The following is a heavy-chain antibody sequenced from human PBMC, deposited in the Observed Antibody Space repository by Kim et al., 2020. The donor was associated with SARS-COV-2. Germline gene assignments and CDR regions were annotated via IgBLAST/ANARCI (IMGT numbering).Heavy chain of an antibody. CDR1: GFNFSAYW. Sequence: GGSLRLSCGASGFNFSAYWMNWVRQVPGKGLEWVANIKYNAKDSYYLQSVKGRFTISRDNAKNSLYLHMDRLRGEDTGVYFCARDLSGFHLDFWGHGTRVTVSS. CDR3: ARDLSGFHLDF. D-gene: IGHD3-9*01. CDR2: IKYNAKDS. V-gene: IGHV3-7*03. J-gene: IGHJ1*01.